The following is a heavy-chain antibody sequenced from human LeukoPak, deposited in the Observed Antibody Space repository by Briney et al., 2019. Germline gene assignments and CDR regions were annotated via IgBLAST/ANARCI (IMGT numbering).Heavy chain of an antibody. J-gene: IGHJ4*02. CDR3: ARDMLWSGYPFDY. D-gene: IGHD3-3*01. Sequence: PGGSLRLSCAASGFTFSTSAMSWVRQAPGKGLEWVANIKQDGSEKYYVDSVKGRFTISRDNAKNSLYLQMNSLRAEDTAVYYCARDMLWSGYPFDYWGQGTLVTVSS. V-gene: IGHV3-7*01. CDR2: IKQDGSEK. CDR1: GFTFSTSA.